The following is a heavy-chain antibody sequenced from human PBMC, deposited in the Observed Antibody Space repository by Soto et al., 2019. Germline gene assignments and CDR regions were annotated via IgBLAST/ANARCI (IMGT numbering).Heavy chain of an antibody. D-gene: IGHD2-15*01. V-gene: IGHV4-39*01. CDR2: IYYSGST. CDR1: GGSISSSSYY. Sequence: SETLSLTCTVSGGSISSSSYYWGWIRQPPGKGLEWIGSIYYSGSTYYNPSLKSRVTISVDTSKNQFSLKLSSVTAAETDVNYCARHIIVGGLAATPGVFDIWGQGTRVTVSS. J-gene: IGHJ3*02. CDR3: ARHIIVGGLAATPGVFDI.